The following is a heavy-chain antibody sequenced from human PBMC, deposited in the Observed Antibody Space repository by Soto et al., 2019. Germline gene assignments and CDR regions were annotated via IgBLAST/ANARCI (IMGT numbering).Heavy chain of an antibody. CDR2: IGTAGDT. Sequence: EVQLVESGGGLVQPGGSLRLSCAASGFTFSSYDMHWVRQATGKGLEWVSAIGTAGDTYYPGSVKGRFTIPRENAKNSLYLQMNSLRAEDTAVYYCARATYPSSSWYGWFDPWGQGTLVTVSS. D-gene: IGHD6-13*01. J-gene: IGHJ5*02. V-gene: IGHV3-13*01. CDR3: ARATYPSSSWYGWFDP. CDR1: GFTFSSYD.